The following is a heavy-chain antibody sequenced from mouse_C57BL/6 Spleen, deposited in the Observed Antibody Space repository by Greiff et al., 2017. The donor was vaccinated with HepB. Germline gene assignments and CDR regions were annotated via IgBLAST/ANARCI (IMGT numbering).Heavy chain of an antibody. V-gene: IGHV5-16*01. J-gene: IGHJ2*01. Sequence: EVKLMESEGGLVQPGRSMKLSCTASGFTFSDYYMAWVRQVPEKGLEWVANINYDGSSTYYLDSLKSRFIISRDNAKNILYLQMSSLKSEDTATYYCARVNYGKGDYFDYWGQGTTLTVSS. D-gene: IGHD2-1*01. CDR1: GFTFSDYY. CDR2: INYDGSST. CDR3: ARVNYGKGDYFDY.